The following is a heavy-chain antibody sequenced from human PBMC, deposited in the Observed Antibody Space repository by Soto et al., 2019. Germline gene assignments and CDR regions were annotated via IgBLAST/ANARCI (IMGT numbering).Heavy chain of an antibody. CDR1: GASVSSGSYY. D-gene: IGHD3-10*02. CDR3: ARRIDFYYYVQD. Sequence: SETLSLTCTVSGASVSSGSYYWSWIRQPPGKGLEWIGHIYYSGSTSYNPSLKSRVTMSVDTSKNQFSLKLTSVTAADTAVYFCARRIDFYYYVQDWGQGTLVTVSS. V-gene: IGHV4-61*01. J-gene: IGHJ4*02. CDR2: IYYSGST.